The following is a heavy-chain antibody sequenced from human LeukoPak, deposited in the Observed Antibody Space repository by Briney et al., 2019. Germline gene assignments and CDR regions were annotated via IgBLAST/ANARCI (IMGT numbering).Heavy chain of an antibody. CDR1: GGSISSSPYY. D-gene: IGHD3-22*01. J-gene: IGHJ5*02. Sequence: SETLSLTCAVSGGSISSSPYYWGWIPQPPGRGLGSIGSIHYSGTTTSYSPSLKSRVTVSLDTSRNQFSLFLGSMSAADTAIYYCARSGDYLQTGFDPWGQGPLVTVAS. V-gene: IGHV4-39*07. CDR3: ARSGDYLQTGFDP. CDR2: IHYSGTTT.